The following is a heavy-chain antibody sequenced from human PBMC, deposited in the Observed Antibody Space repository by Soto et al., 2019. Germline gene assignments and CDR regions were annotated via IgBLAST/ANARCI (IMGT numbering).Heavy chain of an antibody. CDR1: GGSISSGGYY. J-gene: IGHJ4*02. CDR2: IYYSGST. V-gene: IGHV4-31*03. Sequence: SETLSLTCTVSGGSISSGGYYWSWIRQHPGKGLEWIGYIYYSGSTYYNPSLKSRVTISVDTSKNQFSLKLSSVTAADTAVYYCARDGGDLSPYYFDYWGQGTLVTVSS. D-gene: IGHD2-21*02. CDR3: ARDGGDLSPYYFDY.